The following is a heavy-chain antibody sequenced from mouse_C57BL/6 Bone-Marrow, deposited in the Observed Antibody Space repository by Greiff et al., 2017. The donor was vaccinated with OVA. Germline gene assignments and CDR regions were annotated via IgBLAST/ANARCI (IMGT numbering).Heavy chain of an antibody. J-gene: IGHJ3*01. Sequence: DVKLQESGGDLVKPGGSLKLSCAASGFTFSSYGMSWVRQTPDKRLEWVATISSGGSYTYYPDSVKGRFTISRDNAKNTLYLQMSSLKSEDTAMYYCARRVAWFAYWGQGTLVTVSA. V-gene: IGHV5-6*02. CDR1: GFTFSSYG. CDR2: ISSGGSYT. CDR3: ARRVAWFAY.